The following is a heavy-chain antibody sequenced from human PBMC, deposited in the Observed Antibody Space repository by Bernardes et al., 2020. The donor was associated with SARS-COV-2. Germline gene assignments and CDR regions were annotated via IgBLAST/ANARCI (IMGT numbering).Heavy chain of an antibody. J-gene: IGHJ4*02. D-gene: IGHD2-21*01. CDR3: ARVIRTSPNVDY. CDR2: INSDGSST. Sequence: SLRLSCAVSGFTFSSYWMHWVRQVPGKGLVWVSRINSDGSSTSYADSVKGRFTISRDNAKNTLYLQMNSLRAEDTAVYYCARVIRTSPNVDYWGQGTLVTVSS. CDR1: GFTFSSYW. V-gene: IGHV3-74*01.